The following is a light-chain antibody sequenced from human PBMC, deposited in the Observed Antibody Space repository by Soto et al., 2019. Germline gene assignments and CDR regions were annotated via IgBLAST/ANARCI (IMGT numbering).Light chain of an antibody. V-gene: IGKV3D-15*01. CDR2: DAS. CDR3: QQYETSPFT. Sequence: EIVMTQSPATLSVSPGERATLPCRASESVSTYLAWYQQKPGQAPRLLMYDASTRATGIPDRFSGSGSGTHFTLSIRRLESEDFAVYYCQQYETSPFTFGGGTKVDIK. J-gene: IGKJ4*01. CDR1: ESVSTY.